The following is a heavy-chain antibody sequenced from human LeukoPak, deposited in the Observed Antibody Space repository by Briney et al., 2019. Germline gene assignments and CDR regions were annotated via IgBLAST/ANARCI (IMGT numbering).Heavy chain of an antibody. D-gene: IGHD1-7*01. V-gene: IGHV3-23*01. CDR2: ITSGERST. J-gene: IGHJ6*04. CDR1: GFIFNTYA. Sequence: GGSLRLSCAASGFIFNTYAMSWVRQAPGKGLEWVSMITSGERSTYYADSVQGRFTISRDNSRNTVYLQMDSLTAEDTAVYYCARDSIYCRGTTCLLMDVWGKGTTVTVSS. CDR3: ARDSIYCRGTTCLLMDV.